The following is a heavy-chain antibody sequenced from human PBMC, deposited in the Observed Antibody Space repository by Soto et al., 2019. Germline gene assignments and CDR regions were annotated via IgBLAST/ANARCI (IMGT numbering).Heavy chain of an antibody. Sequence: ASVKVSCKASGCTFSSYAISWVRQAPGQGLEWMGWIIPIFGTANYAQKFQGRVTITADASTSTAYMELSSLTSDDTAVYYCARANTTVRGDIAHLDYWGQGTLVTVSS. V-gene: IGHV1-69*13. CDR3: ARANTTVRGDIAHLDY. D-gene: IGHD3-10*01. J-gene: IGHJ4*02. CDR2: IIPIFGTA. CDR1: GCTFSSYA.